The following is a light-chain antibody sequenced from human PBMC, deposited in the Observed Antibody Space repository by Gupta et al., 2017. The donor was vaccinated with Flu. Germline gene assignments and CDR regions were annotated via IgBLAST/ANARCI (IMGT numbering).Light chain of an antibody. J-gene: IGKJ4*01. Sequence: EVVLTQSPATLSLSPGERATLSCRASQSVSKYLAWYQQKPGQAPRLLIYDASNRATGIPARFSGSGSGTDFTLTISSLEPEDCAVYYCQQRDNWPPITFGGGTKVEIK. CDR3: QQRDNWPPIT. CDR2: DAS. CDR1: QSVSKY. V-gene: IGKV3-11*01.